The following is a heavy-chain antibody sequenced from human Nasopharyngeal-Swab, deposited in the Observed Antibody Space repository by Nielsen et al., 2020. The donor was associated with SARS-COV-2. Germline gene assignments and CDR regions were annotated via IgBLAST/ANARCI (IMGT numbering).Heavy chain of an antibody. D-gene: IGHD5-12*01. CDR2: ISSSSSYL. Sequence: GESLKISCAASGFTFSSYSMNWVRQAPGKGLEWVSSISSSSSYLYYADSVKGRFTISRDNAKNSLYLQMNSLRAEDTAVYYCARDPTWIGDCWGQGTLVTVSS. CDR1: GFTFSSYS. CDR3: ARDPTWIGDC. V-gene: IGHV3-21*01. J-gene: IGHJ4*02.